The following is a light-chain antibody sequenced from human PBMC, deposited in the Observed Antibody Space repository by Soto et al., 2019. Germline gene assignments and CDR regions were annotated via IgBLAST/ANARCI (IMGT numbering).Light chain of an antibody. CDR1: QSLLHSYGNTY. CDR3: MNATQSLWT. CDR2: KVS. Sequence: DIVMTQTPLSSPVTLGQAASISCRSSQSLLHSYGNTYLSWFQQRPGQPPRLLIYKVSDRFSGVQDRFRGSGSGTDFKLTISMGEAEDVGIYYCMNATQSLWTFGHGTKVEIK. J-gene: IGKJ1*01. V-gene: IGKV2-24*01.